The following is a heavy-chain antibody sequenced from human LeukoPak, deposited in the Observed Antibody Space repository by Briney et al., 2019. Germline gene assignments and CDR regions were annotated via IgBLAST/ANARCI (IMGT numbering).Heavy chain of an antibody. Sequence: GGSLRLSCAASGFTFDDYAMHWVRQAPGKGLEWVSLISWDGGRTYYADSVEGRFTIPRDNSKNSLYLQMSSLRAEDTALYYCAKDKFGGSGSYYFDYWGQGTLVTVSS. CDR2: ISWDGGRT. CDR3: AKDKFGGSGSYYFDY. J-gene: IGHJ4*02. CDR1: GFTFDDYA. V-gene: IGHV3-43D*03. D-gene: IGHD3-10*01.